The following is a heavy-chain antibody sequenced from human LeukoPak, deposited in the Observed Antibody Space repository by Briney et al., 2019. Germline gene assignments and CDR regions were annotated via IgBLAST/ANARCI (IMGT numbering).Heavy chain of an antibody. D-gene: IGHD3-10*01. CDR3: ARGPPRHGFGTFDY. CDR2: IYYSGST. CDR1: GGSLSSGGYY. J-gene: IGHJ4*02. V-gene: IGHV4-31*03. Sequence: PSQTLSLTCTVSGGSLSSGGYYWSWIRQHPGKGLEWIGYIYYSGSTYYNPSLKSRVTISVDTSENQFSLKLSSVTAADTAVYYCARGPPRHGFGTFDYWGQGTLVTVSS.